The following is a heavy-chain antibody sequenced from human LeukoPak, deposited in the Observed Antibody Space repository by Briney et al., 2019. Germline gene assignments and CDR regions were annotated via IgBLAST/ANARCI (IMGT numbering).Heavy chain of an antibody. CDR1: GFTFSTYA. J-gene: IGHJ4*02. V-gene: IGHV3-64*01. CDR3: ATAYSRGYYNY. D-gene: IGHD3-22*01. Sequence: PGGALRLSCAASGFTFSTYAMHWVRQAPGKGLDYVSAITSNGGSTYYANSVKGRFTISRDNSKNTLSLQMGGLRAEDMAVYYCATAYSRGYYNYWGRGTLVAVSS. CDR2: ITSNGGST.